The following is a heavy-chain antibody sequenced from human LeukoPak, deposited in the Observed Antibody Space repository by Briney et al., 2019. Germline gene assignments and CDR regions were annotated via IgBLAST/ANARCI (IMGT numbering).Heavy chain of an antibody. CDR3: AKALRYFDWLSVFDY. D-gene: IGHD3-9*01. V-gene: IGHV3-23*01. J-gene: IGHJ4*02. CDR1: GFTFSSYA. CDR2: IGGSGGST. Sequence: GGSLRLSCAASGFTFSSYAVSWVRQAPGKGLEWVSAIGGSGGSTYYADSVKGRFTISRDNSKNTLYLQMNSLRAEDTAVYYCAKALRYFDWLSVFDYWGQGTLVTVSS.